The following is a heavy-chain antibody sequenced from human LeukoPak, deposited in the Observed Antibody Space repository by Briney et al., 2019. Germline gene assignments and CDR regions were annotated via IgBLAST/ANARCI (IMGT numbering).Heavy chain of an antibody. CDR1: GFTFGDYA. J-gene: IGHJ4*02. CDR3: ARARYVAAAGHTFDY. V-gene: IGHV3-49*04. Sequence: PGGSLRLSCTASGFTFGDYAMSWVRQAPGKGLEWVGFIRSKAYGGTTEYAASVKGRFTISRDDSKSIAYLQMSSLKTEDTAVYYCARARYVAAAGHTFDYWGQGTLVTVSS. D-gene: IGHD6-13*01. CDR2: IRSKAYGGTT.